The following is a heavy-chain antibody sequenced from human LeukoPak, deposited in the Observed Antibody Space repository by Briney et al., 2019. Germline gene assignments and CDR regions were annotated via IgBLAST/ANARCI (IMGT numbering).Heavy chain of an antibody. D-gene: IGHD3-22*01. CDR1: GGSISSYY. CDR3: ARYDSSGYRWFDP. CDR2: IYYSGST. J-gene: IGHJ5*02. Sequence: SETLSLTCTVSGGSISSYYWSWIRQPPGKGLVWIGYIYYSGSTNYNPSLKSRVTISVDTSKNQFSLKLSSVTAADTAVYYCARYDSSGYRWFDPWGQGTLVTVSS. V-gene: IGHV4-59*08.